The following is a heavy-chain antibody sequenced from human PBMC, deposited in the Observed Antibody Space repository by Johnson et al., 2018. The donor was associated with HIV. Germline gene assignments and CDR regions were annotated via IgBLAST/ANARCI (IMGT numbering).Heavy chain of an antibody. Sequence: VQLVESGGGLIQPGGSLRLSCAASGFTVSSNYMSWVRQAPGKGLEWVSVIYSGGSTYYADSVKGRFTISRDNSKNTLYLQMNSLIAEDTAVYYCARGLYGSGSYYKTPLGAFDIWGQGTMVTVSS. CDR1: GFTVSSNY. V-gene: IGHV3-53*01. CDR3: ARGLYGSGSYYKTPLGAFDI. J-gene: IGHJ3*02. D-gene: IGHD3-10*01. CDR2: IYSGGST.